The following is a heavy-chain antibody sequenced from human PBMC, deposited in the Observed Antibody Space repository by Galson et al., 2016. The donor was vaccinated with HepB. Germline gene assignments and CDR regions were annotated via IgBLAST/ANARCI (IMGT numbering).Heavy chain of an antibody. D-gene: IGHD3-9*01. CDR1: GFTSEIYA. J-gene: IGHJ6*02. V-gene: IGHV3-9*02. Sequence: SLRLSCAASGFTSEIYALHWVRQAPGKGLEWVAGFSLDSDRRDYAESVKGRFTVSRDKAKNCLYLQMNSLRAEDTALYFCGKDLTPGGMDVWGQGTTVSVSS. CDR3: GKDLTPGGMDV. CDR2: FSLDSDRR.